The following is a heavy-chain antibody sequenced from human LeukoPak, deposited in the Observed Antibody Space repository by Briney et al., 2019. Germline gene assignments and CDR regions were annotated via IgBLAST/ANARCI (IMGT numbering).Heavy chain of an antibody. CDR3: ATRFGLDYYYYYMDV. CDR1: GFTFSLYA. J-gene: IGHJ6*03. V-gene: IGHV3-23*01. CDR2: IDGDGANT. Sequence: GGSLRPSCAASGFTFSLYAMTWVRQTPEKGLEWVSTIDGDGANTYYADSVRGRFTISRDNSKNTLSLQMTSLRADDTAVYYCATRFGLDYYYYYMDVWGKGTTVTVSS. D-gene: IGHD3-10*01.